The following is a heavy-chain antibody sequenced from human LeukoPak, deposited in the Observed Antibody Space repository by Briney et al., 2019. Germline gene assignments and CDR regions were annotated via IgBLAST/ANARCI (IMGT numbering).Heavy chain of an antibody. D-gene: IGHD2/OR15-2a*01. J-gene: IGHJ6*03. V-gene: IGHV4-39*07. CDR1: GGSISSSSYY. Sequence: SETLSLTCTVSGGSISSSSYYWGWIRQPPGKGLEWIGSIYYSGCTYYNPSLKSRVTISVDRSKNQFSLKLSSVTAADTAVYYCARDVKDYYYMDVWGKGTTVTVSS. CDR3: ARDVKDYYYMDV. CDR2: IYYSGCT.